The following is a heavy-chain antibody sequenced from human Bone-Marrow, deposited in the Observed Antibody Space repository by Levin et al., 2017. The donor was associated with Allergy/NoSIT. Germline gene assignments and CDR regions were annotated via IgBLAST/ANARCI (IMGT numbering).Heavy chain of an antibody. J-gene: IGHJ3*02. Sequence: AGGSLRLSCAASGFTFSSYSMNWVRQAPGKGLEWVSYISSSSSTIYYADSVKGRFTISRDNAKNSLYLQMNSLRAEDTAVYYCARDQIPIAATEDAFDIWGQGTMVTVSS. CDR3: ARDQIPIAATEDAFDI. V-gene: IGHV3-48*01. CDR1: GFTFSSYS. D-gene: IGHD2-15*01. CDR2: ISSSSSTI.